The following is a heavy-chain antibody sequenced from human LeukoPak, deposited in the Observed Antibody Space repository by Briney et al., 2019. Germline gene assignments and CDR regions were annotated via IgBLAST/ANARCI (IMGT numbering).Heavy chain of an antibody. V-gene: IGHV3-53*01. CDR3: AKDPEIAAAGDDY. D-gene: IGHD6-13*01. Sequence: PGGSLRLSCAASGFTVSTNYMSWVRQAPGKGLEWVPVIYSGDSTYYADSVKGRFTISRDNSKSTLYLQMNSLRAEDTAVYYCAKDPEIAAAGDDYRGQGTLVTVSS. CDR2: IYSGDST. J-gene: IGHJ4*02. CDR1: GFTVSTNY.